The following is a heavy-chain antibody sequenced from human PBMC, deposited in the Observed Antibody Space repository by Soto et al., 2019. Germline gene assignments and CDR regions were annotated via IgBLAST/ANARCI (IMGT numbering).Heavy chain of an antibody. V-gene: IGHV3-23*01. CDR2: ISDSGST. CDR3: AKDKGGRYCSRTSCLYSFDY. Sequence: EVQLLESGGGLVQPGGSLRLSCTASGFTFSTYAMSWVRQAPGRGLEWVSTISDSGSTYYADSVKGRFTIPRDNSKNKLYLEMNSLRAEDTALYYCAKDKGGRYCSRTSCLYSFDYWGQGTLVTVSS. CDR1: GFTFSTYA. J-gene: IGHJ4*02. D-gene: IGHD2-2*01.